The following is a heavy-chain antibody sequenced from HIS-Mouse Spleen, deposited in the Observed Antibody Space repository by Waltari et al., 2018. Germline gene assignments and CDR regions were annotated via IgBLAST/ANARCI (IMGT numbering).Heavy chain of an antibody. J-gene: IGHJ3*02. CDR2: ISYDGSNK. Sequence: QVQLVESGGGVVQPGRSLRLSCAASGFTFSSYGMHWVRQAPGKGVEWGAVISYDGSNKYYADSVKGRFTISRDNSKNTLYLQMNSLRAEDTAVYYCAKLAGEGAFDIWGQGTMVTVSS. CDR1: GFTFSSYG. D-gene: IGHD6-19*01. V-gene: IGHV3-30*18. CDR3: AKLAGEGAFDI.